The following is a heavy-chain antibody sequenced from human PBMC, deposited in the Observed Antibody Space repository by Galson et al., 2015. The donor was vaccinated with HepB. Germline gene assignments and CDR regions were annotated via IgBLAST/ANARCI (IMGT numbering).Heavy chain of an antibody. CDR3: TTGTMVREYYFDY. V-gene: IGHV3-15*01. CDR2: IKSKTDDGTT. CDR1: VFTFSNAW. D-gene: IGHD3-10*01. J-gene: IGHJ4*02. Sequence: SLRLSCAASVFTFSNAWMRWVRQAPGKGLEWVGRIKSKTDDGTTDYAAPVKGRFTISRDDSKNTLYLQMNSLKTVDTAVYYCTTGTMVREYYFDYWGQGTLVTVSS.